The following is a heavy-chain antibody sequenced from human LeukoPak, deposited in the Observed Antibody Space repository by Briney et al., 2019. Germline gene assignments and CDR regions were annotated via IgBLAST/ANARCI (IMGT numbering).Heavy chain of an antibody. J-gene: IGHJ4*02. CDR3: ARYYYDSSGYYSDY. Sequence: ASVKVSCKASGYTFTGYYMHWVRQAPGQGLEWMGWINPNSGGTNYAQKFQGRVTMTRDTSISTAYMELSRLRSEDTAVYYCARYYYDSSGYYSDYWGQGTLVTVSS. V-gene: IGHV1-2*02. CDR1: GYTFTGYY. CDR2: INPNSGGT. D-gene: IGHD3-22*01.